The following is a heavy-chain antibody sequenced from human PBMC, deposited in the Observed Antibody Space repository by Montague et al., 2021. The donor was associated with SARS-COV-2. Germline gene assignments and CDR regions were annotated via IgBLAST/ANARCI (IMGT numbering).Heavy chain of an antibody. V-gene: IGHV3-48*03. J-gene: IGHJ3*02. Sequence: SLRLSCAASGFTFSSYEVNWVRQAPGKGLEWVSYISSSGGTTFYADSVRGRFTISRDNAKNSLYLQMNSLRAEDTAVYYCARESRITMLVVVITSAFDIWGQGTMVTVSS. D-gene: IGHD3-22*01. CDR1: GFTFSSYE. CDR3: ARESRITMLVVVITSAFDI. CDR2: ISSSGGTT.